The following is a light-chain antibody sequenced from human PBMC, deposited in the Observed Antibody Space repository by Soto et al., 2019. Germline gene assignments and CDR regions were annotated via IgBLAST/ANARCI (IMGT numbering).Light chain of an antibody. CDR3: QQYGSSLL. Sequence: EIVMTQSPATLSVSPGERATLSCRASQSVSSSYLAWYQQKPGQAPRLLIYGASSRATGIPDRFSGSGSGTDFTLTISRLEPEDFAVYYCQQYGSSLLFGQGTKVDIK. CDR1: QSVSSSY. CDR2: GAS. V-gene: IGKV3-20*01. J-gene: IGKJ1*01.